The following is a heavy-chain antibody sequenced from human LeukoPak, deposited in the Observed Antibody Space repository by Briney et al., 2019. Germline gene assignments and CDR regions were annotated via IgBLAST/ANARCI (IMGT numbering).Heavy chain of an antibody. CDR2: IHYTGRA. CDR1: GGSISSTTYY. J-gene: IGHJ3*02. V-gene: IGHV4-39*02. D-gene: IGHD4-17*01. Sequence: PSETLSLTCSVFGGSISSTTYYWVWIRQPPGKGLECIASIHYTGRAYYNPSLKSRTTISAGTSNNHFSLHLRTVTAADTAVYYCARHFDNGDYKKTFDIWGQGTMVTVSS. CDR3: ARHFDNGDYKKTFDI.